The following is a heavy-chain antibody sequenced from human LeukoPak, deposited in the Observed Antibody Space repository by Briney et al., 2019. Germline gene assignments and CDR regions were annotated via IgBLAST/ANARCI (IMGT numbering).Heavy chain of an antibody. Sequence: SETLSLTCAVYGGSFSGYYWSWIRQPPGKGLGWIGEINHSGSTNYNPSLKSRVTISVDTSKNQFSLKLSSVTAADTAVYYCARLRGYDFWSGYYRTDYYYGMDVWGQGTTVTVSS. V-gene: IGHV4-34*01. J-gene: IGHJ6*02. CDR2: INHSGST. CDR3: ARLRGYDFWSGYYRTDYYYGMDV. D-gene: IGHD3-3*01. CDR1: GGSFSGYY.